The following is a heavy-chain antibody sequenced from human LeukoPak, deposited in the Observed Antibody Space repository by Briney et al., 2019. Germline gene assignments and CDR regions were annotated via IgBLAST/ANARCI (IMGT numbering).Heavy chain of an antibody. D-gene: IGHD3-10*01. CDR2: FYHSGST. J-gene: IGHJ4*02. V-gene: IGHV4-34*01. Sequence: SETLSLTCAVYGGSFSGYYWGWIRQPPGKGLEWIGSFYHSGSTYYNPSLKSRVTISVDTSKNQFSLKLSSVTAADTAVYYCARRRPNYSGPGSPKFDYWGQGTLVTVSS. CDR3: ARRRPNYSGPGSPKFDY. CDR1: GGSFSGYY.